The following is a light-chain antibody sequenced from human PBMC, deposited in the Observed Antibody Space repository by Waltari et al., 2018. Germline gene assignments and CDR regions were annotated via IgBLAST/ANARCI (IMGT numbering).Light chain of an antibody. CDR3: MQGLQIPDT. CDR2: LAS. V-gene: IGKV2-28*01. Sequence: DIVMTQSPLSLPVTPGEPASISCRSSQSLLHSNGYNYLDWYVKKPGQSPQLLTYLASNRASGVPDRFIGSGSGTDFTLKISRVEAEDVGIDYGMQGLQIPDTFGQGTRLEIK. CDR1: QSLLHSNGYNY. J-gene: IGKJ5*01.